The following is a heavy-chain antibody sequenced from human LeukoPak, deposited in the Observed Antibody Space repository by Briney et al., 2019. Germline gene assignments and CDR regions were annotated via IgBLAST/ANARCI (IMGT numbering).Heavy chain of an antibody. J-gene: IGHJ4*02. V-gene: IGHV3-23*01. Sequence: PGGSLRLSCAASGFTFSSYAMSWVRQAPGKGLEWVSAISGSGGSTYYAVSVKGRFTISRDNSKNTLYLQMNSLRAEDTAVYYCAKVGYFDWLLTFDYWGQGTLVTVSS. CDR1: GFTFSSYA. CDR3: AKVGYFDWLLTFDY. CDR2: ISGSGGST. D-gene: IGHD3-9*01.